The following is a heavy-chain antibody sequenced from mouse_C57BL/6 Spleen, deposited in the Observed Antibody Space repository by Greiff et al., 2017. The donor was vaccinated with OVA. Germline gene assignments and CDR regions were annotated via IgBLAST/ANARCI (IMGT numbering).Heavy chain of an antibody. CDR1: GYTFTSYW. D-gene: IGHD4-1*01. Sequence: VQLQQPGAELVMPGASVKLSCKASGYTFTSYWMHWVKQRPGQGLEWIGEIDPSDSYTNYNQKFKGKSTLTVDKSSRTAYMQLSSLTSADSAVYYCAKGSLGPYFDYWGQGTTLTVSS. CDR2: IDPSDSYT. V-gene: IGHV1-69*01. CDR3: AKGSLGPYFDY. J-gene: IGHJ2*01.